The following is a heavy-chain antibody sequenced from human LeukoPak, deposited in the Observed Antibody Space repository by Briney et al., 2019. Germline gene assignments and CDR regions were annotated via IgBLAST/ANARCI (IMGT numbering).Heavy chain of an antibody. Sequence: SETLSLTCTVSGGSITDYYWAWTRQPPGKGLEWIGFIYYSGSTNYNPSLKTRATLSVDTSKNQFSLKLNSVTAADTAVYYCARRGFGEAMEYWGQGTLVAVSS. CDR3: ARRGFGEAMEY. J-gene: IGHJ4*02. V-gene: IGHV4-59*08. CDR2: IYYSGST. D-gene: IGHD3-10*01. CDR1: GGSITDYY.